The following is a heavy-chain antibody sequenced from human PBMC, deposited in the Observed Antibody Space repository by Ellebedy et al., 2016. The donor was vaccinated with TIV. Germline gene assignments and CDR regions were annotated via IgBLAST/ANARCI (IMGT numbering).Heavy chain of an antibody. D-gene: IGHD2-15*01. CDR2: TYPGDSDT. CDR3: VGGDCSGGSCFSGGY. V-gene: IGHV5-51*01. Sequence: GESLKISCKGSGYSFTGSWIGWVRQMPGKGLEWMGITYPGDSDTKYSPSFEGQVTISADRSISTAYLQWSSLKASDTAMYYCVGGDCSGGSCFSGGYWGQGTLVIVSS. CDR1: GYSFTGSW. J-gene: IGHJ4*02.